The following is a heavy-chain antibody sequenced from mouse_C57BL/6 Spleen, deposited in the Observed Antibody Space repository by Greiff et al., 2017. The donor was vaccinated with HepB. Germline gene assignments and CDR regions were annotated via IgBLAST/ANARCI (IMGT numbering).Heavy chain of an antibody. Sequence: EVQVVESGPGLVKPSQSLSLTCSVTGYSITSGYYWNWIRQFPGNKLEWMGYISYDGSNNYNPSLKNRISITRDTSKNQFFLKLNSVTTEDTATYYCAEYDYGKDYYAMDYWGQGTSVTVSS. J-gene: IGHJ4*01. CDR2: ISYDGSN. D-gene: IGHD2-4*01. CDR1: GYSITSGYY. CDR3: AEYDYGKDYYAMDY. V-gene: IGHV3-6*01.